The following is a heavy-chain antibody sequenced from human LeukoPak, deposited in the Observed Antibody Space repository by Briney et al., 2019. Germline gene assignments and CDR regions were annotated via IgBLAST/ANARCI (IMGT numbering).Heavy chain of an antibody. CDR1: GFTFSSYW. V-gene: IGHV3-7*03. CDR3: AKDFGSGSYGRTAGFSMFDY. D-gene: IGHD3-10*01. Sequence: PGGSLRLSCAASGFTFSSYWMVWFRQAPGKGLEWVANINQDGSEKNYVDSVKGRFTISRDNAKNSLYLQMNSLRAEDTALYYCAKDFGSGSYGRTAGFSMFDYWGQGTLVTVSS. J-gene: IGHJ4*02. CDR2: INQDGSEK.